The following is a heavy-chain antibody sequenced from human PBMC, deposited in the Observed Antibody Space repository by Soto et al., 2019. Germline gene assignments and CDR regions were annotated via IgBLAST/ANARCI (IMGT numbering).Heavy chain of an antibody. J-gene: IGHJ6*02. Sequence: PSETLSLTCTVSGGSISSYYWSWIRQPPGKGLEWIGYIYYSGSTNYNPSLKSRVTISVDTSKNQFSLKLSSVTAADTAVYYCARLNSVATIYDYYYYGMDVWGQGTTVTVSS. D-gene: IGHD5-12*01. CDR2: IYYSGST. CDR3: ARLNSVATIYDYYYYGMDV. V-gene: IGHV4-59*01. CDR1: GGSISSYY.